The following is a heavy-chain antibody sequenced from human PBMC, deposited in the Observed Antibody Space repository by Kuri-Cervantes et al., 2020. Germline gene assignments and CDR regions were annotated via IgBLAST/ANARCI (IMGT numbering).Heavy chain of an antibody. J-gene: IGHJ4*02. D-gene: IGHD1-14*01. CDR2: VYYSGNT. CDR3: ARGLSRSRGHYFDY. V-gene: IGHV4-61*08. Sequence: SETLSLTCTVSGGSVNNDDHYWNWIRQAPGKGLEWIGYVYYSGNTNNNSSLESRVTISVDTSKNQFSLKLSSVIAADTAVYYCARGLSRSRGHYFDYWGQGTLVTVSS. CDR1: GGSVNNDDHY.